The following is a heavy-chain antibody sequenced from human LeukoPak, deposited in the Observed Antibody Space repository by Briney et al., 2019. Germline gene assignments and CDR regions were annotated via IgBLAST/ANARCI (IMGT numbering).Heavy chain of an antibody. CDR2: ISSSGRTI. CDR1: GFTFSSYE. CDR3: ARGQQWLVSYWYFDL. D-gene: IGHD6-19*01. V-gene: IGHV3-48*03. Sequence: GGSLRLSCAASGFTFSSYEMNWVRQAPGKGLEWVSYISSSGRTIYYADSVKGRFTISRDNAKNSLYLQMNSLRAEDAAVYYCARGQQWLVSYWYFDLWGRGTLVTVSS. J-gene: IGHJ2*01.